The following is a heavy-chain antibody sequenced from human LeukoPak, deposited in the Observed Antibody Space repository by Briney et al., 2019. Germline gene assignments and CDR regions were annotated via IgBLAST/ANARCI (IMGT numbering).Heavy chain of an antibody. CDR1: GFSVITNY. V-gene: IGHV3-66*01. CDR2: ISRGANT. CDR3: VKEAPGTTIYY. D-gene: IGHD4-11*01. J-gene: IGHJ4*02. Sequence: GGSLRLSCAASGFSVITNYMSWVRQAPGEGLEWVSVISRGANTYYADSVKGRFTISRDSSTNTVYLQMDSLRAEDTAVYFCVKEAPGTTIYYWGQGTPVTVSS.